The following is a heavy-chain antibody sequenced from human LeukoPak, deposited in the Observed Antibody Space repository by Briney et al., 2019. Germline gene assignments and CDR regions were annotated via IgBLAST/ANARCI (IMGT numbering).Heavy chain of an antibody. CDR1: GFTFSSYA. J-gene: IGHJ4*02. D-gene: IGHD3-10*01. CDR3: VRDNSGSVIRGVMLY. Sequence: GGSLRLSCTASGFTFSSYAIHWVRQAPGKGLEWVSVIYYDGSKIYYADSVKGRFTLSRDNSKNTLYLRMNSLRAEDTAVYYCVRDNSGSVIRGVMLYWGQGTLVTVSS. CDR2: IYYDGSKI. V-gene: IGHV3-33*01.